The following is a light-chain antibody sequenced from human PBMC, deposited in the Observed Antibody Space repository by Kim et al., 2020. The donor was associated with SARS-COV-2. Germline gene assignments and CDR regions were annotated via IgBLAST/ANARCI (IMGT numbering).Light chain of an antibody. CDR2: AVS. V-gene: IGLV2-18*02. CDR3: SSYTTTNTLI. CDR1: SSDVGPYDR. Sequence: QSALTQPPSVSGSPGQSVTISCTGTSSDVGPYDRVSWYQQSPGTAPKLLILAVSSRPSGVPDRFSGSKSGNTASLTISGLQAEDEADYYCSSYTTTNTLIFGGGTKVTVL. J-gene: IGLJ2*01.